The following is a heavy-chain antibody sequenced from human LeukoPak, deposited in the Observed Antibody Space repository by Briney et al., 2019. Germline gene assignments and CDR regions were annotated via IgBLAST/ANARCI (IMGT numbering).Heavy chain of an antibody. Sequence: SETLSLTCTVSGDSISSYYWSWIRQPPGKGLEWIGYIYYSVSTNYNPSLKSRVTISVDTSKNQFSLKLSSVTAADTAVYYCARVSYDYGDLNWFDPWGQGTLVTVSS. CDR2: IYYSVST. D-gene: IGHD4-17*01. V-gene: IGHV4-59*01. CDR1: GDSISSYY. J-gene: IGHJ5*02. CDR3: ARVSYDYGDLNWFDP.